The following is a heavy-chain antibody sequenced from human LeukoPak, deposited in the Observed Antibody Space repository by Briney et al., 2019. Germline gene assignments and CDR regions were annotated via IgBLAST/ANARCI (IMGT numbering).Heavy chain of an antibody. D-gene: IGHD3-16*01. CDR2: ISYDGSNK. CDR3: AKDDDWGRYKH. Sequence: GGSLRLSCAASGFTFSSYGMHWVRQAPGKGLEWVAVISYDGSNKYYTDSVRGRFTISRDNFKNTLSLQVNSLRAEDTAMYYCAKDDDWGRYKHWGQGTLVTVSS. J-gene: IGHJ1*01. CDR1: GFTFSSYG. V-gene: IGHV3-30*18.